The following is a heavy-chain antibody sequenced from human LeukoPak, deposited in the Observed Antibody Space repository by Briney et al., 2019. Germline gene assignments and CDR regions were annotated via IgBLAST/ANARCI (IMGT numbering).Heavy chain of an antibody. D-gene: IGHD1-1*01. Sequence: GESLKISCKGSGYRFTSYWISWVRQMPGKGLEWMGRIDPSDSYTNYSPSFQGHVTISADKSISTAYLQWSSLKASDTAMYYCARHEGTPGLYYYGMDVWGKGTTVTVSS. V-gene: IGHV5-10-1*01. J-gene: IGHJ6*04. CDR2: IDPSDSYT. CDR3: ARHEGTPGLYYYGMDV. CDR1: GYRFTSYW.